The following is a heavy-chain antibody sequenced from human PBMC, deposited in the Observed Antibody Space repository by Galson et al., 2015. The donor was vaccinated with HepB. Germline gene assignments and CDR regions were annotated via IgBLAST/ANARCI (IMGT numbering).Heavy chain of an antibody. Sequence: SLRLSCAASGFTFSDYGMHWVRQAPGKGLEWVALISYDGSNQYHADSVKGRFTISRDNAKNTLYLQMNSLRAEDTAVYYCAKDLYTTSWQGLGYWGQEPWSPSPQ. V-gene: IGHV3-30*18. CDR3: AKDLYTTSWQGLGY. D-gene: IGHD2-2*01. CDR2: ISYDGSNQ. J-gene: IGHJ4*01. CDR1: GFTFSDYG.